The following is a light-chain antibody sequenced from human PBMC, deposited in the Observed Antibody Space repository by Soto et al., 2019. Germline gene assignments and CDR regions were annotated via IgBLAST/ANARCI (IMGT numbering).Light chain of an antibody. V-gene: IGKV3-20*01. CDR3: QQYANSPRT. Sequence: DIVLTHSPGTLSLSPGQSATLSCRASQSVSGSYLAWYQQKPGQAPRLLIYGASTRATGIPDRFSGSGSGTDFTLTISRLEPEDFAVYYCQQYANSPRTFGLGTKVDIK. CDR1: QSVSGSY. J-gene: IGKJ1*01. CDR2: GAS.